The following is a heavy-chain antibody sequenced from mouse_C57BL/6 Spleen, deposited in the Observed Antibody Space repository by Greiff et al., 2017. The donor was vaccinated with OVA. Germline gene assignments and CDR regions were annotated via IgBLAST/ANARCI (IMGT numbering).Heavy chain of an antibody. J-gene: IGHJ3*01. CDR2: IYPGSGNT. CDR3: ARPYYDYDVAWFAY. D-gene: IGHD2-4*01. V-gene: IGHV1-76*01. Sequence: VQLQQSGAELVRPGASVKLSCKASGYTFTDYYINWVKQRPGQGLEWIARIYPGSGNTYYNEKFKGKATLTAEKSSSTAYMQLSSLTSEDSAVYFCARPYYDYDVAWFAYWGQGTLVTVSA. CDR1: GYTFTDYY.